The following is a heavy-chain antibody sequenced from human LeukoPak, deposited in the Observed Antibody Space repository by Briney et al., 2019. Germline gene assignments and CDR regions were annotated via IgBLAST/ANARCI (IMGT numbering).Heavy chain of an antibody. J-gene: IGHJ6*02. CDR3: ASRYYYDMGMDV. Sequence: PGGSLSLSCAASGFTFSDYYMSWICQAPGKGLGLVSYISSSGSTIYYANSVKRRFTISRENAKNSLYLQMQSRRAEDTAVYYCASRYYYDMGMDVWGQGTTVTVSS. CDR2: ISSSGSTI. CDR1: GFTFSDYY. V-gene: IGHV3-11*01. D-gene: IGHD3-22*01.